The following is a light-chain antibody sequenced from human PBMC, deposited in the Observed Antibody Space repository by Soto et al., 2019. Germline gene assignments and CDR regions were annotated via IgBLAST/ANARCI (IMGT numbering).Light chain of an antibody. CDR2: DAS. J-gene: IGKJ5*01. Sequence: AIQLTQSPSSLSASVGDRVTITCRASQGISSALAWYQQKPGKAPKLLIYDASSLESGVPSRFSGSGSGTDFTLTISSLQPEDFATYYCQQFNSPITFGHGTRLEIK. CDR1: QGISSA. V-gene: IGKV1-13*02. CDR3: QQFNSPIT.